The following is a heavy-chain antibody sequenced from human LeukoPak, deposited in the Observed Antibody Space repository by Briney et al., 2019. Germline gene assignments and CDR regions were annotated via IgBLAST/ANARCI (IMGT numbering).Heavy chain of an antibody. Sequence: MASETLSLTCAVSGYSISSGYYWGWIRQPPGKGLEWIGYIYYSGSTNYNPSLKSRVTISVDTSKNQFSLKLSSVTAADTAVYYCARGGYGRYYYYMDVWGKGTTVTVSS. CDR3: ARGGYGRYYYYMDV. J-gene: IGHJ6*03. CDR1: GYSISSGYY. CDR2: IYYSGST. D-gene: IGHD3-16*01. V-gene: IGHV4-61*01.